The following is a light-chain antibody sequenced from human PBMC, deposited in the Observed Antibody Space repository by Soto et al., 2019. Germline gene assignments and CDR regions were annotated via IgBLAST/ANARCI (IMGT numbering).Light chain of an antibody. CDR1: QTISDY. CDR3: QQTYDSLVS. V-gene: IGKV1-39*01. Sequence: DIQMTQSPPSLSASVGDRVTITCRASQTISDYLHWYQQKPGKAPTLLIYGSSSLQTGVPPRFSGSGSGTEFTLTISSLQPEDFGTYYCQQTYDSLVSSGGGTKVDLK. CDR2: GSS. J-gene: IGKJ4*01.